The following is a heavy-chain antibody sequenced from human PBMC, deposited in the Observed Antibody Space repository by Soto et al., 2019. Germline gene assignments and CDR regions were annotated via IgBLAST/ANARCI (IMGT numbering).Heavy chain of an antibody. J-gene: IGHJ3*02. CDR1: GYSFSSYW. CDR3: AKHRPGGADCIGSHAFDI. D-gene: IGHD2-21*02. Sequence: GESLKISCKGSGYSFSSYWIGWVRQVPGKGLEWMGFIYPGDSDTRYSPSFQGQDTISADKSTSTAYLQWRSLKASDAAMYYCAKHRPGGADCIGSHAFDIWGQGTLVTVSS. CDR2: IYPGDSDT. V-gene: IGHV5-51*01.